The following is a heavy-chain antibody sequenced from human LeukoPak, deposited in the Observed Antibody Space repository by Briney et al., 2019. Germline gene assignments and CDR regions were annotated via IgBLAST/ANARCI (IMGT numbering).Heavy chain of an antibody. CDR1: GFTFSSYA. D-gene: IGHD2-2*01. CDR2: ISSSGGST. J-gene: IGHJ4*02. V-gene: IGHV3-23*01. CDR3: AKCARSTSCPY. Sequence: KSGGSLRLSCAASGFTFSSYAMSWVRQAPGKGLEWVSAISSSGGSTYYADSVKGRFTISRDNSKNTLYLQMNSLSAEDTAVYYCAKCARSTSCPYWGQGTLVTVSS.